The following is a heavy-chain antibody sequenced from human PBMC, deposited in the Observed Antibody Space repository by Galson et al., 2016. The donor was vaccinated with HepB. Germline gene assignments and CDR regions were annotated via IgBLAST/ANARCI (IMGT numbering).Heavy chain of an antibody. V-gene: IGHV3-30*04. Sequence: SLRLSCAASGFTFRYFSIHWVRQAPGKGLEWVTIISDDGSSKYYADSVKGRFTISRDNSKSTVNLQMNNPRTEDTAVYYCARGGTGRLAYYYYGMDVWGPGTTVTVSS. D-gene: IGHD1-1*01. CDR3: ARGGTGRLAYYYYGMDV. CDR1: GFTFRYFS. J-gene: IGHJ6*02. CDR2: ISDDGSSK.